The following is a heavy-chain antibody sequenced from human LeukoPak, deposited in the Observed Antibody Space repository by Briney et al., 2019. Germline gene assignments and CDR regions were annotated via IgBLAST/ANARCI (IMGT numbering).Heavy chain of an antibody. J-gene: IGHJ3*02. D-gene: IGHD3-22*01. CDR3: ATLATHDSSGYPRGAFDI. V-gene: IGHV3-9*03. CDR2: ISWNSGSI. CDR1: GFTFDDYA. Sequence: GGSLRLSCAASGFTFDDYAMHWARQAPGKGLEWVPGISWNSGSIGYADSVKGRFTISRDNAKNSLYLQMNSLRAEDMALYYCATLATHDSSGYPRGAFDIWGQGTMVTVSS.